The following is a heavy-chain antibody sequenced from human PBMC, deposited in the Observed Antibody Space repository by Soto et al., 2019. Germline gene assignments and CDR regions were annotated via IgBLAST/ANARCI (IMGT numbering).Heavy chain of an antibody. CDR3: ARGGYSSPGWFDP. V-gene: IGHV1-3*01. J-gene: IGHJ5*02. Sequence: ASVKVSCKASGYTFTSYATHWVRQAPGQRLEWMGWINAGNGNTKYSQKFQGRVTITRDTSASTAYMELSSLRSEDTAVYYCARGGYSSPGWFDPWGQGTLVTVSS. CDR1: GYTFTSYA. CDR2: INAGNGNT. D-gene: IGHD5-18*01.